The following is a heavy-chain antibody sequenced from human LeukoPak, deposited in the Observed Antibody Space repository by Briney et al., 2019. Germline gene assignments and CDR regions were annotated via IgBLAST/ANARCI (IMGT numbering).Heavy chain of an antibody. CDR2: ISGDGGST. CDR3: AKDLFSGTVGTPYFYYYGRDV. CDR1: GFTFDDYA. D-gene: IGHD1-26*01. J-gene: IGHJ6*02. V-gene: IGHV3-43*02. Sequence: GGSLRLSCSASGFTFDDYAMHWVRQAPGKGLEWVSLISGDGGSTYFADSVKGRFTISRDNSKNSLYLQMNSLRTEDTALYYCAKDLFSGTVGTPYFYYYGRDVWGQGTTVSVFS.